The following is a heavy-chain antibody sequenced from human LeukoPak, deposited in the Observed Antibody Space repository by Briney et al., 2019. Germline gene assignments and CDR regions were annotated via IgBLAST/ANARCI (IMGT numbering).Heavy chain of an antibody. CDR3: ARGRRILGGPENAGDFFDF. D-gene: IGHD3-16*01. CDR2: INPNSGAT. Sequence: ASVKVSCKASGYTLTDYYLHWVRQAPGQGLKWMGWINPNSGATHYAQSFRARVTMTGDTSIASSYMELTGLESDDTAVYYCARGRRILGGPENAGDFFDFWGQGSLVTVSS. V-gene: IGHV1-2*02. CDR1: GYTLTDYY. J-gene: IGHJ4*01.